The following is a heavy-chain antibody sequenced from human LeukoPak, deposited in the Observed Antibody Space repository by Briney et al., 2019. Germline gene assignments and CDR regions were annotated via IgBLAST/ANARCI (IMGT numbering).Heavy chain of an antibody. Sequence: PSETLSLTCTVSGGSISSSSYYWGWIRQPPGKGLGWIGSIYYRGSTYYNPSLKSRVTIFVDTSKNQFSLQLSSVTAADTAVYYCARHPTNSDFWSGSSYFDYWGQGTLVTVSS. CDR3: ARHPTNSDFWSGSSYFDY. D-gene: IGHD3-3*01. V-gene: IGHV4-39*01. J-gene: IGHJ4*02. CDR2: IYYRGST. CDR1: GGSISSSSYY.